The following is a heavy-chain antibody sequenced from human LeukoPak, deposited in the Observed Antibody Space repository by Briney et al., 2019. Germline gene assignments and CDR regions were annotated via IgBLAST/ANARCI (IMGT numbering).Heavy chain of an antibody. CDR1: GFTVSSNY. Sequence: PGGSLRLSCAASGFTVSSNYMSWVRQAPGKGLEWVSVIYSGGSTYYADSVKGRFTISRDNSKNTLYLQMNSLRAEDTAVYYCARVPSGYYYYYGMDVWGQGTTVTVSS. V-gene: IGHV3-66*01. CDR3: ARVPSGYYYYYGMDV. D-gene: IGHD3-10*01. J-gene: IGHJ6*02. CDR2: IYSGGST.